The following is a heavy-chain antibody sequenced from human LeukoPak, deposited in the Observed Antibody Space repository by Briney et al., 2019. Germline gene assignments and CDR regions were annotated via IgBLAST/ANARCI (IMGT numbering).Heavy chain of an antibody. CDR1: GGSISSGGNF. CDR2: IYYSGTT. D-gene: IGHD3-3*01. CDR3: ARAIGITIFGGTPHRGNWFDP. Sequence: SETLSLTCTVSGGSISSGGNFWSWIRQRPGKGLEWIGFIYYSGTTYSNPSLKSRVAISADTSKNEFSLKLNSLTAADTAVYYCARAIGITIFGGTPHRGNWFDPWGQGTLVTVSS. J-gene: IGHJ5*02. V-gene: IGHV4-31*03.